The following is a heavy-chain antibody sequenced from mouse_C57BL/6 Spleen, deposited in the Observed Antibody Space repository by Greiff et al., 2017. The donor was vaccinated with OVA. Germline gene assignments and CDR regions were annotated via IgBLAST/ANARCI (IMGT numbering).Heavy chain of an antibody. V-gene: IGHV1-50*01. J-gene: IGHJ2*01. CDR2: IDPSDSYT. CDR1: GYTFTSYW. D-gene: IGHD1-1*02. CDR3: ARKGMVGAHFDY. Sequence: QVQLQQPGAELVKPGASVKLSCKASGYTFTSYWMQWVKQRPGQGLEWIGEIDPSDSYTNYNQKFKGKATLTVDTSSSTAYMQLSSLTPEDSAVYYCARKGMVGAHFDYWGQGTTLTVSS.